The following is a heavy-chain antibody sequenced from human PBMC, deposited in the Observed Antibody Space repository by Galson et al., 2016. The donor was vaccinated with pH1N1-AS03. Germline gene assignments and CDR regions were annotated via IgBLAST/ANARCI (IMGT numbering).Heavy chain of an antibody. CDR1: GGSISSFY. CDR2: IYNSGPT. D-gene: IGHD2-21*02. Sequence: SETLSLTCTVSGGSISSFYWTWIRQPPGKGLQSIGYIYNSGPTNYNPSLKSRVTISRDTTKNQFSLKLSSVTAADTAVYYCARGRWDCGGDCYGLIDYWGQGTLATVSS. CDR3: ARGRWDCGGDCYGLIDY. V-gene: IGHV4-59*01. J-gene: IGHJ4*02.